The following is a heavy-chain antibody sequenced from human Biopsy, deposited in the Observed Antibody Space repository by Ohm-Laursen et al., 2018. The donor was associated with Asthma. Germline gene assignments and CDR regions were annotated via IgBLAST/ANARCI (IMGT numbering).Heavy chain of an antibody. CDR3: AREVVWFRELGGLDV. J-gene: IGHJ6*02. V-gene: IGHV3-21*01. D-gene: IGHD3-10*01. Sequence: SLRLSCTASAFTFSSYNFHWVRQAPGKGLEWVSCITSTSSYTFYADSVKGRFTISRDNARNSLYLQMINLRAEDTAVYYCAREVVWFRELGGLDVWGHGTTVTVS. CDR2: ITSTSSYT. CDR1: AFTFSSYN.